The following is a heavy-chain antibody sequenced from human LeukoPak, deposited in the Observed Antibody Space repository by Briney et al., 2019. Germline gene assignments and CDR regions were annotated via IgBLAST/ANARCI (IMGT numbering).Heavy chain of an antibody. CDR3: ATNRERITIFGVVSPFDY. Sequence: ASVKVSCKGSGYTLTELSMHWVRQAPGKGLERMGGFDPEDGETIYAQKFQGRVTMTEDTSTDTAYMELSSLRSEDTAVYYCATNRERITIFGVVSPFDYWGQGTLVTVSS. J-gene: IGHJ4*02. CDR1: GYTLTELS. V-gene: IGHV1-24*01. CDR2: FDPEDGET. D-gene: IGHD3-3*01.